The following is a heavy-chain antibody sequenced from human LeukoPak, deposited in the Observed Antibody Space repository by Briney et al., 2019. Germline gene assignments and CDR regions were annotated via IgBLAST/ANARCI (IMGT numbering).Heavy chain of an antibody. CDR3: AKSYDSSGYYYAGFDY. V-gene: IGHV3-23*01. J-gene: IGHJ4*02. D-gene: IGHD3-22*01. CDR2: ISASGGST. CDR1: GFTFSSSA. Sequence: GGSLRLSCAASGFTFSSSAMSWVRQVPGKGLEWVSGISASGGSTYYADSVRGRFTISRDNSKNTLYLQMNSLRAEDTAVYYCAKSYDSSGYYYAGFDYWGQGTLVTVSS.